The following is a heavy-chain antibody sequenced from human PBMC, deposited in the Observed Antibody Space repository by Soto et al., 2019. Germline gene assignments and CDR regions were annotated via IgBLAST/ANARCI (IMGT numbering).Heavy chain of an antibody. Sequence: GASVKVSCKASGYTFTSYAMHWVRQAPGQRLEWMGWINAGNGNTKYSQKFQGRVTITRDTSASTAYMELSSLRSEDTAVYYCARGYDFWSGYYGSAFDIWGQGTMVTVSS. CDR1: GYTFTSYA. V-gene: IGHV1-3*01. CDR2: INAGNGNT. D-gene: IGHD3-3*01. J-gene: IGHJ3*02. CDR3: ARGYDFWSGYYGSAFDI.